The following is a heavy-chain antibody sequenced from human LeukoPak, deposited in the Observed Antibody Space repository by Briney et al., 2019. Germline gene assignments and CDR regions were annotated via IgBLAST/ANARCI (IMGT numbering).Heavy chain of an antibody. V-gene: IGHV3-30*04. D-gene: IGHD5-24*01. CDR1: GFTFSSYA. Sequence: GGSLRLSCAASGFTFSSYAMHWVRQAPGKGLEWVAVISYDGSNKYYADSVKGRFTISRDNSKNTLYLQMNSLRAEDTAVYYCASDGGWLQFSAFDIWGQGTMVTVSS. CDR3: ASDGGWLQFSAFDI. CDR2: ISYDGSNK. J-gene: IGHJ3*02.